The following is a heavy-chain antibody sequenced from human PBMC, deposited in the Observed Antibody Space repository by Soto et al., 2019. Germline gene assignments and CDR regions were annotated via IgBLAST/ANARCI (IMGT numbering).Heavy chain of an antibody. Sequence: EVQLVESGGGLVQPGRSLRLSCAASGFTFDDYAFHWVRQAPGKGLEWVSGISWNRGIIGYADSVQGRFTISRDNAKNSLYLQMNSLRGEDTAFYYCTRCIGPSCYSSFDYFGQGTLVTVSS. D-gene: IGHD2-15*01. CDR3: TRCIGPSCYSSFDY. V-gene: IGHV3-9*01. CDR1: GFTFDDYA. CDR2: ISWNRGII. J-gene: IGHJ4*02.